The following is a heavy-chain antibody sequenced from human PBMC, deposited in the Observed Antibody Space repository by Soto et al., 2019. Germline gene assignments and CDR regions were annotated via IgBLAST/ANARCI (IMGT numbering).Heavy chain of an antibody. Sequence: QVQLVQSGAEVKKPGASVKVSCKASGYTFIGHYLHWVRQAPGQGLEWLGWTNPSSGATNFAQKFQCRVTMTRDTSISTAYLQLSRLRSDDTAVYYCAREAGTTGNSYYGMDVWGQGTTVTVSS. CDR1: GYTFIGHY. V-gene: IGHV1-2*02. CDR2: TNPSSGAT. D-gene: IGHD1-7*01. CDR3: AREAGTTGNSYYGMDV. J-gene: IGHJ6*02.